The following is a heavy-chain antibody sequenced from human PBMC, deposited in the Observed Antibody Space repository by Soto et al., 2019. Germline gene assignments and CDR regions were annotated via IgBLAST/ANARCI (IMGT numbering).Heavy chain of an antibody. CDR1: GFTFSSYA. Sequence: GGSLRLSCAASGFTFSSYAMSWVRQAPGKGLEWVSAISGSGGSTYYADSVKGRFTISRDNSKNTLYLQMNSLRAEDTAVYYCAKYYYGSGSYYGGDAFDIWGQGTMVTV. CDR2: ISGSGGST. V-gene: IGHV3-23*01. CDR3: AKYYYGSGSYYGGDAFDI. J-gene: IGHJ3*02. D-gene: IGHD3-10*01.